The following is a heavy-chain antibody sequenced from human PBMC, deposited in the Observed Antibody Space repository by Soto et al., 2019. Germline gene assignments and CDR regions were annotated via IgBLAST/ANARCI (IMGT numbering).Heavy chain of an antibody. Sequence: EVRLLESGGGLVQPGGSLRLSCAASGFTFNTYAMSWVRQAPGKGLEWVSVIGGGGGSTHYADSVKGRFTISRENSKNTLYLQMNRLRADDTAIYYCARDSITRLSYDIPGMDVWGQGTTVTVSS. CDR2: IGGGGGST. CDR3: ARDSITRLSYDIPGMDV. CDR1: GFTFNTYA. D-gene: IGHD3-10*01. J-gene: IGHJ6*02. V-gene: IGHV3-23*01.